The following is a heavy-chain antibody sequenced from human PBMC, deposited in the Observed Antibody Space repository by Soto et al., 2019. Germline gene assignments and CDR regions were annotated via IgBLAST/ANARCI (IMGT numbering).Heavy chain of an antibody. V-gene: IGHV2-26*01. CDR1: CFPVRNAWTG. J-gene: IGHJ6*03. Sequence: PPEPLTLSSTSSCFPVRNAWTGDNHSRQPRRKALEWLAHIFSNDEKSYSTSLKSRLTISKDTSKSQGVLTISNMNPVDTATCCCAWIMEIGGVVPTSMLLRYMDVWGEGTTVTVSS. D-gene: IGHD2-2*01. CDR2: IFSNDEK. CDR3: AWIMEIGGVVPTSMLLRYMDV.